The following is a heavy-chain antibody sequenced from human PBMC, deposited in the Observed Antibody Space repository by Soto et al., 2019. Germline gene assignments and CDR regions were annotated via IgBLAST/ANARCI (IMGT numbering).Heavy chain of an antibody. D-gene: IGHD3-3*01. CDR2: ISYDGSNK. V-gene: IGHV3-30-3*01. J-gene: IGHJ6*02. CDR3: ARDGYDFWSGYRHYYYYYGMDV. Sequence: QVQLVESGGGVVQPGRSLRLSCAASGFTFSSYAMHWVRQAPGKGLEWVAVISYDGSNKYYADSVKGRFTISRDNSKNALYLQMDSLRDEDTAVYYCARDGYDFWSGYRHYYYYYGMDVWGQGTTVTVSS. CDR1: GFTFSSYA.